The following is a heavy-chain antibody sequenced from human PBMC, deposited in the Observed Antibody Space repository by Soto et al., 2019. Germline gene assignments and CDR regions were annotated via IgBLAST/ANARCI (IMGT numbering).Heavy chain of an antibody. Sequence: VGSLRLSCEASGFIFTTYALTWVRQAPGKGLEWVSTISGLGDNTYYADSVMGRFTISRDNSKNSLYLQMNSLRVEDTAVYYCAKEGHCTTTSCYPAFDIWGQGTLVTVSS. J-gene: IGHJ3*02. V-gene: IGHV3-23*01. CDR2: ISGLGDNT. CDR1: GFIFTTYA. D-gene: IGHD2-2*01. CDR3: AKEGHCTTTSCYPAFDI.